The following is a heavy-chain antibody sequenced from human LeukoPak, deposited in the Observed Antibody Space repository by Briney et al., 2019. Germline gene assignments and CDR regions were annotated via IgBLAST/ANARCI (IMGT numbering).Heavy chain of an antibody. CDR2: LDRDDER. V-gene: IGHV2-70*11. Sequence: SGPTLVNLPQTLTLTCTVSGFSLSTSGLCVSWIRQPPGKALEWLARLDRDDERYYSRSLKSRVTISKDTSKNQVVLTMTNVGPVDTATYYCARIRAAAGPYTWCDPWGQGTLVTVSS. CDR3: ARIRAAAGPYTWCDP. CDR1: GFSLSTSGLC. J-gene: IGHJ5*02. D-gene: IGHD6-13*01.